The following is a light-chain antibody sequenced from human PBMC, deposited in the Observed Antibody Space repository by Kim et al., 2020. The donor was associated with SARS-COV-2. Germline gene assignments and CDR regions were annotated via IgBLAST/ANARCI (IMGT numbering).Light chain of an antibody. J-gene: IGKJ2*03. CDR3: MQALQTPPS. V-gene: IGKV2-28*01. Sequence: DIVMTQSPLSLPVTPGEPASISCRSSQSLLHNNAYNYLEWYLQKPGQSPQLLMFLASNRASGVPDRFSGSGSGTDFTLKISGVEAEDVGIYYCMQALQTPPSFGQETKLEI. CDR2: LAS. CDR1: QSLLHNNAYNY.